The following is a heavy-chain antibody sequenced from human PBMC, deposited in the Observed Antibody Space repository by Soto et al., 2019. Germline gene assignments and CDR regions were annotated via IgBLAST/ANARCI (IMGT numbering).Heavy chain of an antibody. CDR1: GGSVNSDYYY. J-gene: IGHJ4*02. CDR2: IYYSGRT. CDR3: AREYSNSPESFDL. D-gene: IGHD6-6*01. Sequence: PSETLSLTCTVSGGSVNSDYYYWTWIRQPPWKGLEWIGYIYYSGRTNYNPSLKSRVTISVDASRNQFSLKLSSVTAADTAVFYRAREYSNSPESFDLCGQGXLVT. V-gene: IGHV4-61*01.